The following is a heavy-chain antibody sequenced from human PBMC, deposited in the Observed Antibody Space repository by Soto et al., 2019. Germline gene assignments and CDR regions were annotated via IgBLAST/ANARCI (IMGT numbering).Heavy chain of an antibody. Sequence: ASVMVSCKASGYTSTNYAVHWVRQAPGQGLQWIGWINVGNGNTKSSQKFQGRVTLSRDTSASTAYMEVSSLTSEDTAVYYCTSDNKGLDDYWGQGTLVTVSS. J-gene: IGHJ4*02. V-gene: IGHV1-3*01. CDR2: INVGNGNT. CDR1: GYTSTNYA. CDR3: TSDNKGLDDY.